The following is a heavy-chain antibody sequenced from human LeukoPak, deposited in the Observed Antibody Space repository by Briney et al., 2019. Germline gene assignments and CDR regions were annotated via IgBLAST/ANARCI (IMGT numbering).Heavy chain of an antibody. Sequence: SETLSLTCAVYGGSFSGYYWSWLRQPPGKGLEWIGEINHSGSTNYNPSLKSRVTISVDTSKNQFSLKLSSVTAADTAVYYCARGGAKRMTTVTTGPGYWGQGTLVTVSS. CDR1: GGSFSGYY. V-gene: IGHV4-34*01. CDR2: INHSGST. D-gene: IGHD4-17*01. J-gene: IGHJ4*02. CDR3: ARGGAKRMTTVTTGPGY.